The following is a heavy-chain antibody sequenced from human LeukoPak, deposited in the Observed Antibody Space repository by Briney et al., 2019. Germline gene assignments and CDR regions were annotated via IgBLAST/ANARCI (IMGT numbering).Heavy chain of an antibody. CDR3: AKDRGYSTSWYSDY. J-gene: IGHJ4*02. CDR1: GFTFRSYA. D-gene: IGHD6-13*01. Sequence: AGGSLRLSCAASGFTFRSYAMHWVRQAPGKGLEYVSAISSNGGSTSYANSVKGRFTISRDNSKNTLYLRMNSLRAEDTALYYCAKDRGYSTSWYSDYWGQGNLVTVSS. CDR2: ISSNGGST. V-gene: IGHV3-64*01.